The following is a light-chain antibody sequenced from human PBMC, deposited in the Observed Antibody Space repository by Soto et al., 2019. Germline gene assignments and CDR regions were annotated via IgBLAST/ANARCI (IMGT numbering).Light chain of an antibody. V-gene: IGKV3-15*01. CDR3: QQYGSSYPWT. CDR2: GAS. Sequence: EIVMTQSPGTLSVSPGERATLSCRASQSITRDLAWYQHKRGQAPRLLIHGASNRAAGIPARFSGSGSGTEFTLTISSLQSEDFAVYYCQQYGSSYPWTFGQGTKVAIK. CDR1: QSITRD. J-gene: IGKJ1*01.